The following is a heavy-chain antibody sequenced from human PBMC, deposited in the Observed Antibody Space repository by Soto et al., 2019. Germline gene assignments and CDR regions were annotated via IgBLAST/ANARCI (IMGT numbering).Heavy chain of an antibody. V-gene: IGHV5-10-1*01. CDR3: ATQPRWGYYFWSGIPPYFYGIDV. D-gene: IGHD3-3*01. CDR1: GYSFTSYW. J-gene: IGHJ6*02. Sequence: AALKISGKGSGYSFTSYWISWVRQMPGKGLEWMGSIDPSDSYTNYSPSFQGHVTISADNSISTAYLQWSSLKASDTAMYCCATQPRWGYYFWSGIPPYFYGIDVRSQGTTV. CDR2: IDPSDSYT.